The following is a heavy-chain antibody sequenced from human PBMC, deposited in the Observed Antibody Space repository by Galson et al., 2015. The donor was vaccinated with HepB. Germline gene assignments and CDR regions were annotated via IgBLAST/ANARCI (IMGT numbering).Heavy chain of an antibody. Sequence: SLRLSCATSGFNLSYYGIHWVRQAPGKGLEWVALISYDGSNIYYVDSVKGRFTISRDNSKDTLYLQMNSLRAEDTAVYYCAEEGRSGSFKYYLDYWGQGTLVTVSS. J-gene: IGHJ4*02. CDR1: GFNLSYYG. D-gene: IGHD1-26*01. CDR3: AEEGRSGSFKYYLDY. CDR2: ISYDGSNI. V-gene: IGHV3-30*18.